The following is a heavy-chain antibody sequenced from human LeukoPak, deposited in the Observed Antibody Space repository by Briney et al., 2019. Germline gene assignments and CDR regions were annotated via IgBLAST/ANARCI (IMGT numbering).Heavy chain of an antibody. Sequence: ASVKVSCKASGYTFTSYGISWVRQAPGQGLEWMGWISAYNGNTNYAQKLQGRVTMTTDTSTSTAYMELRSLRSDDTAVYYCAGYSGYDLVDYFDYWGQGTLVTVSS. CDR1: GYTFTSYG. CDR3: AGYSGYDLVDYFDY. J-gene: IGHJ4*02. CDR2: ISAYNGNT. D-gene: IGHD5-12*01. V-gene: IGHV1-18*01.